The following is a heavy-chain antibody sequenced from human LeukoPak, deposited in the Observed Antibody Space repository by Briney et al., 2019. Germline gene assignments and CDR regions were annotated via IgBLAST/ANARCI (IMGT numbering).Heavy chain of an antibody. Sequence: PSETLSLTCTVSGGSISSYYWSWIRQPPGKGLEWIGYIYTSGSTNYNPSLKSRVTISVDTSKNQFSLKLSSVTAADTAVYYCARHAGIQLWSSGFDYWGQGTLVTVSS. D-gene: IGHD5-18*01. CDR3: ARHAGIQLWSSGFDY. V-gene: IGHV4-4*09. CDR1: GGSISSYY. CDR2: IYTSGST. J-gene: IGHJ4*02.